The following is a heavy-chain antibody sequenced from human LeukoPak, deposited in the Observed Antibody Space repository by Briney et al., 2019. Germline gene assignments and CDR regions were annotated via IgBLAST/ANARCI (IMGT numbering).Heavy chain of an antibody. CDR3: ARIRWYYDSSGYSAPVDY. D-gene: IGHD3-22*01. Sequence: GASVKVSCKASGYTFTSYGISWVRQAPGQGLEWMGWISAYNGNTNYAQKLQGRVTMTTDTSTSTAYMELRSLRSDDTAVYYCARIRWYYDSSGYSAPVDYWGQGTLVTVSS. V-gene: IGHV1-18*01. J-gene: IGHJ4*02. CDR2: ISAYNGNT. CDR1: GYTFTSYG.